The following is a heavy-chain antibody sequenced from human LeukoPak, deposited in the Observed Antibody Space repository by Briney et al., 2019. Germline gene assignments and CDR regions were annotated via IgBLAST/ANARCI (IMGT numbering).Heavy chain of an antibody. Sequence: KPSETLSLTCTVSGGSISSYYWSWIRQPPGKGLEWIGYIYYSGSTNYNPSLKSRVTISVDTSKNQFSLKLSSVTAADTAVYYCARARPAEHLDYDGNWFDPWGQGTLVTVSS. D-gene: IGHD4-17*01. V-gene: IGHV4-59*01. CDR1: GGSISSYY. J-gene: IGHJ5*02. CDR3: ARARPAEHLDYDGNWFDP. CDR2: IYYSGST.